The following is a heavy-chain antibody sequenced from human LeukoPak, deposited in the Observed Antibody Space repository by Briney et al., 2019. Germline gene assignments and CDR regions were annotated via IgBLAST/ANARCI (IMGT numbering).Heavy chain of an antibody. D-gene: IGHD2-2*01. V-gene: IGHV4-30-2*01. J-gene: IGHJ4*02. Sequence: SETLSLTCAVSGGSISSGGYSWSWIRQPPGKGLEWIGYIYHSGSTYYNPSLKSRVTISVDRSKNQFSLKLSSVTAADTAVYYCARLYCSTNSCFPGDYWGQGILVTVSS. CDR2: IYHSGST. CDR3: ARLYCSTNSCFPGDY. CDR1: GGSISSGGYS.